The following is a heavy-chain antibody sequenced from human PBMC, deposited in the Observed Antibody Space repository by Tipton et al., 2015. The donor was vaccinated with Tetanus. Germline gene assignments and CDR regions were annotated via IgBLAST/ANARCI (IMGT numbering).Heavy chain of an antibody. CDR1: GYIFNNYW. CDR3: ARAHCTDGVCNFDF. V-gene: IGHV5-51*01. CDR2: IYPGDSDT. Sequence: QLVQSGGEVKKPGEPLKISCKGSGYIFNNYWIGWVRQKPGKGLEWMGIIYPGDSDTRYSPSFQGQVPISVDKSINTAYLQWSSLKASDTSMFYCARAHCTDGVCNFDFWGQGALVTVAS. J-gene: IGHJ4*02. D-gene: IGHD2-8*01.